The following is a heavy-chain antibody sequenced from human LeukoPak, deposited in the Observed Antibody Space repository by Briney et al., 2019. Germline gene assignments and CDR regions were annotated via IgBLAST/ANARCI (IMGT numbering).Heavy chain of an antibody. CDR3: AKDTGSSSYYFDY. D-gene: IGHD2-8*02. CDR1: GFTFSSYW. V-gene: IGHV3-74*01. Sequence: PGGSLRLSCAASGFTFSSYWMHWVRQAPGKGLVWVSRINSDGSSTSYADSVKGRFTISGDNAKNSLYLQMNSLRAEDTALYYCAKDTGSSSYYFDYWGQGTLVTVSS. J-gene: IGHJ4*02. CDR2: INSDGSST.